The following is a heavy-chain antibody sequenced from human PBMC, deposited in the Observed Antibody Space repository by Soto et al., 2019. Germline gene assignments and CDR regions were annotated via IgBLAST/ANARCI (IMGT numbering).Heavy chain of an antibody. J-gene: IGHJ2*01. CDR1: GYSFALYW. V-gene: IGHV5-51*01. CDR2: IYPSDSDV. D-gene: IGHD3-16*02. CDR3: ARIIADWYFDL. Sequence: LGESLKISCKGSGYSFALYWIGWVRQMPGKDLEWMGIIYPSDSDVRYSPSFQGQVTMSADKSISTVYLQWNSLKASDTAMYYCARIIADWYFDLWGRGTLVTVSS.